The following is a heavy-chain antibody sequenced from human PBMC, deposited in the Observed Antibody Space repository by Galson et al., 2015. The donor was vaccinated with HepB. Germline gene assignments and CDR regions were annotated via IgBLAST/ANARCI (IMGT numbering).Heavy chain of an antibody. CDR3: ARDNGSGLDAFDS. V-gene: IGHV1-18*04. D-gene: IGHD3-10*01. CDR1: AYSFTSYG. Sequence: SVKVSCKASAYSFTSYGISWVRQAPGQGLEWMGWISAYNVNTKYAQKFQGRVTMTADTSTSTAYMELRSLRYDDSAVYYCARDNGSGLDAFDSWGQGTMVTVSS. J-gene: IGHJ3*02. CDR2: ISAYNVNT.